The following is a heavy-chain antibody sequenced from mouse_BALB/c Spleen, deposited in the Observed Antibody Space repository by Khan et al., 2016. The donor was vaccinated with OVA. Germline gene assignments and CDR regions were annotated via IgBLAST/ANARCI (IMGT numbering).Heavy chain of an antibody. V-gene: IGHV5-9-3*01. D-gene: IGHD2-1*01. J-gene: IGHJ3*01. CDR3: ARSAYGNFAY. CDR1: GFTFSTYA. CDR2: ISSDGDYT. Sequence: EVKLMESGGGLVKPGGSLKLSCAASGFTFSTYAMSWVRQTPEKRLEWVATISSDGDYTYYPDNVTGRFTISSDNAKKILYIQMSSLRSEDTAMYYCARSAYGNFAYWGQGTLVTVSA.